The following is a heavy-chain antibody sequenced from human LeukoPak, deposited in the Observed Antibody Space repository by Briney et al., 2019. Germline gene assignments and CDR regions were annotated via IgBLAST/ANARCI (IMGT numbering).Heavy chain of an antibody. CDR1: GFTFSSYS. CDR2: ISSSSSYI. Sequence: PGGSLRLSCAASGFTFSSYSMNWVRQAPGKGLEWVSSISSSSSYIYYADSVKGRFTISRDNSKNTLYLQMNSLRAEDTAVYYCARRGLGRIAAAYIDYWGQGTLVTVSS. V-gene: IGHV3-21*04. J-gene: IGHJ4*02. D-gene: IGHD6-13*01. CDR3: ARRGLGRIAAAYIDY.